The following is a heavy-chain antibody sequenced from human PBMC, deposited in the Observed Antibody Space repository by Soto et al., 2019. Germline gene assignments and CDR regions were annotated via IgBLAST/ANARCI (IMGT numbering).Heavy chain of an antibody. CDR1: GYTFTSYG. J-gene: IGHJ5*02. V-gene: IGHV1-18*01. Sequence: QVQLVQSGAEVKKPGASVKVSCKASGYTFTSYGISWVRQAPGQGLEWMGWISAYNGNTNYAQKLQGRVTMTTDTSXXTXYTXLRSLRSDDTAVYYCARDPGYCSGGSCYEDNWFDPWGQGTLVTVSS. CDR2: ISAYNGNT. CDR3: ARDPGYCSGGSCYEDNWFDP. D-gene: IGHD2-15*01.